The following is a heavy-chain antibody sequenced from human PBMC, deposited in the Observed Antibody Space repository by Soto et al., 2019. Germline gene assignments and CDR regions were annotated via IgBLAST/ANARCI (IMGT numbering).Heavy chain of an antibody. CDR1: GYTFTSYG. CDR3: AREVLRYFDLDV. CDR2: ISAYNGNT. Sequence: XSVKVTFKASGYTFTSYGIIWVRQAPGQGLEWMGWISAYNGNTNYAQKLQGRVTMTTDTSTSTAYMELRSLRSDDTAVYYCAREVLRYFDLDVWGQGTTVTVSS. V-gene: IGHV1-18*04. J-gene: IGHJ6*02. D-gene: IGHD3-9*01.